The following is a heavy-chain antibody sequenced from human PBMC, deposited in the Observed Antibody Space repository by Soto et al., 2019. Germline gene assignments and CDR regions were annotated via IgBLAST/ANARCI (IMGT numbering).Heavy chain of an antibody. CDR2: ISGSGGST. D-gene: IGHD6-19*01. J-gene: IGHJ4*02. Sequence: GGSLRLSCAASGFTSSSYAMSWVRQAPGKGLEWVSAISGSGGSTYYADSVKGRFTISRDNSKNTLYLQMNSLRAEDTAVYYCAKDNQQWFSRAIYWGQGTLVTVSS. CDR1: GFTSSSYA. CDR3: AKDNQQWFSRAIY. V-gene: IGHV3-23*01.